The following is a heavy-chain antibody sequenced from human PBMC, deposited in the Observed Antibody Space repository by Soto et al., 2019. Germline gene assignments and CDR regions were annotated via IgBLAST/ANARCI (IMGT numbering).Heavy chain of an antibody. CDR2: IYYSGST. Sequence: SETLSLTCTVSGGSISSYYWSWIRQPPGKGLEWIGYIYYSGSTNYNPSLKSRVTISVDTSKNQFSLKLSSVTAADTAVYYCAREVGYPLLFDYWGQGTLVTVSS. V-gene: IGHV4-59*01. CDR1: GGSISSYY. J-gene: IGHJ4*02. CDR3: AREVGYPLLFDY. D-gene: IGHD2-2*01.